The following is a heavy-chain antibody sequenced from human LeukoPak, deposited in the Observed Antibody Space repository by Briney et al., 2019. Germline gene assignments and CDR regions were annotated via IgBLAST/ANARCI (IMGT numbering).Heavy chain of an antibody. CDR1: GFTFSSYS. V-gene: IGHV3-48*04. D-gene: IGHD3-10*01. CDR3: AKVASHYITMVRGVMDY. J-gene: IGHJ4*02. Sequence: GGPLRLSCAASGFTFSSYSMNWVRQAPGKGLEYVSYISSGSGTIYYADSVKGRFTISRDNAKNSLYLQMNSLSAEDTAVYYCAKVASHYITMVRGVMDYWGQGTLVTVSS. CDR2: ISSGSGTI.